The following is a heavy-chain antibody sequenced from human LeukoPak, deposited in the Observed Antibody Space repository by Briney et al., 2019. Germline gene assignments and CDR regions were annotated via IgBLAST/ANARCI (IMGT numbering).Heavy chain of an antibody. J-gene: IGHJ4*02. CDR1: GFTFSSYA. CDR2: ISGSGGST. Sequence: GGSLRLSCAASGFTFSSYAMSWVRQAPGKGLEWVSAISGSGGSTYYADSVKGRFTISRDNSKNTLYLQMNSLRAEDRAVYYCAKRYCSSTSWYLSGEYYFDYWGQGTLVTVSS. CDR3: AKRYCSSTSWYLSGEYYFDY. V-gene: IGHV3-23*01. D-gene: IGHD2-2*01.